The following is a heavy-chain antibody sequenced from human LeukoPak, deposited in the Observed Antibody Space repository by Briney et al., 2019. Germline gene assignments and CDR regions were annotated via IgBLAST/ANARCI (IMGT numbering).Heavy chain of an antibody. V-gene: IGHV2-70*04. CDR3: ARTNRGSGSINGFDP. J-gene: IGHJ5*02. CDR1: GFSLSTRGMR. CDR2: VSWDDDK. Sequence: VSGPTLLNPTQTLTLTCTFSGFSLSTRGMRVIWIRQPPRNALRSLAPVSWDDDKFYSTSLKTRLTISKDTSKNQVVLTMTNMDPVDTATYYCARTNRGSGSINGFDPWGQGTLVTVSS. D-gene: IGHD3-10*01.